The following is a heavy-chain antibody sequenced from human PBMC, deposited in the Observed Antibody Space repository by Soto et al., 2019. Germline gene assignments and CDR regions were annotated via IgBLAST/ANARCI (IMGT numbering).Heavy chain of an antibody. J-gene: IGHJ3*02. D-gene: IGHD5-12*01. Sequence: EVQLVESGGGLVKPGGSLRLSCAASGFTFSNAWMNWVRQAPGKGLEWVGHIKSKTDGGTTDYAAPVKGRFTISRDDSRNSLYLQMDSLKADDTALYYCTPDYPPLRIIECDDAFDIWGQGTMVTVSS. CDR2: IKSKTDGGTT. CDR1: GFTFSNAW. CDR3: TPDYPPLRIIECDDAFDI. V-gene: IGHV3-15*07.